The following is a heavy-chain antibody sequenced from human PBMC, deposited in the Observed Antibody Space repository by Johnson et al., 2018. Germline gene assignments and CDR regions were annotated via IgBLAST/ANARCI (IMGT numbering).Heavy chain of an antibody. V-gene: IGHV3-30*18. CDR3: AKDRYGDYGGMDV. Sequence: QVQLVQSGGGVVQPGRSLRLSCAASGFTFSSYGMHWVRQAPGKGLEWVAVISYVGINKYYADSVKGRFTISRDNSKNTLYLQMKRLRAEDTAVYYCAKDRYGDYGGMDVWGQGTTVTVSS. J-gene: IGHJ6*02. D-gene: IGHD4-17*01. CDR1: GFTFSSYG. CDR2: ISYVGINK.